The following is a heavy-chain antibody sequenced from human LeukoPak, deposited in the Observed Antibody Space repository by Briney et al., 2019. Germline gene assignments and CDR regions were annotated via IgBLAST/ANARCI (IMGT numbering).Heavy chain of an antibody. CDR3: ASEWELSH. CDR2: ISYDGSNK. Sequence: GRSLRLSCAASGFTFSSYAMHWVRQAPGKGLEWVAVISYDGSNKYYADSVKGRFTISRDNAKNSLYLQMNSLRAEDTAVYYCASEWELSHWGQGTLVTVSS. D-gene: IGHD1-26*01. J-gene: IGHJ4*02. CDR1: GFTFSSYA. V-gene: IGHV3-30-3*01.